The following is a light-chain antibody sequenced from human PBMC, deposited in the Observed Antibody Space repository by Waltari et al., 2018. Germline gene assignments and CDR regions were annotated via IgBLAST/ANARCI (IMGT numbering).Light chain of an antibody. J-gene: IGKJ3*01. CDR3: QQYGSSIPFT. Sequence: EIVLTQPPGTMSLSPGARATLSSRASQSVTASQVAWYQQKPGQAPRLLIYGAATRATGTPDRFSGTGSGTDFILTISGLEPEDFAVYFCQQYGSSIPFTFGPGTKV. CDR1: QSVTASQ. V-gene: IGKV3-20*01. CDR2: GAA.